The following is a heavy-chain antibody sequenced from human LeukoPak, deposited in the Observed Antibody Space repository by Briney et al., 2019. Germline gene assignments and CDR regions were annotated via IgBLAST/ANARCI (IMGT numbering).Heavy chain of an antibody. J-gene: IGHJ4*02. CDR3: ARAKLRSGTFRRAFDY. V-gene: IGHV4-39*07. CDR1: GGSISSSSYY. CDR2: IYYSGST. D-gene: IGHD3-3*01. Sequence: SETLSLTCTVSGGSISSSSYYWGWIRQPPGKGLEWIGSIYYSGSTYYNPSLKSRVTISVDTSKNQFSLELSSVTAADTAVYYCARAKLRSGTFRRAFDYWGQGTLVTVSS.